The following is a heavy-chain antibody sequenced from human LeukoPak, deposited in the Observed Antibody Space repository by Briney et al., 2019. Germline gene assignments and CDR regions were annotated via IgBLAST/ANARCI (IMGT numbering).Heavy chain of an antibody. CDR1: GFTFSSYA. CDR2: ISYDGSNK. CDR3: ARDRVTMVRGVLDP. D-gene: IGHD3-10*01. Sequence: PGGSLRLSCAASGFTFSSYAMHWVRQAPGQGLELVAVISYDGSNKYYADSVKGRFTISRDNSKNTLYLQMNSLRAEDTAVYYCARDRVTMVRGVLDPWGQGTLVTVSS. J-gene: IGHJ5*02. V-gene: IGHV3-30*04.